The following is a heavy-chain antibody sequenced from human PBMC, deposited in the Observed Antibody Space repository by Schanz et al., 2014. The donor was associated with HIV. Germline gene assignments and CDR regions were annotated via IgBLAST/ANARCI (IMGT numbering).Heavy chain of an antibody. Sequence: VQLVESGGGVVQPGRSLRLSCVASGFNFNSYGMHWVRQAPGKGLEWVSAISATGGSTYYADSVKGRFTISRDNSKNTLYLQMTTLRIDDTAVYYCAKPEYDSRGNSQSHFDYWGQGTLVTVSS. D-gene: IGHD3-22*01. CDR3: AKPEYDSRGNSQSHFDY. V-gene: IGHV3-23*04. J-gene: IGHJ4*02. CDR1: GFNFNSYG. CDR2: ISATGGST.